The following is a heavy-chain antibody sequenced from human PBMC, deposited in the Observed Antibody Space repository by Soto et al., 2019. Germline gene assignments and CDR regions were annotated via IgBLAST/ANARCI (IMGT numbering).Heavy chain of an antibody. Sequence: PGGSLRLPCAASGFTFSNARMNWVRQAPGKGLEWVGRIKSKTDGGTTDYAAPVKGRFTISRDDSKNTLYLQMNSLKTEDTAVYYCTTSSYRERSYYIYFDYWGQGTLVTVSS. V-gene: IGHV3-15*07. J-gene: IGHJ4*02. CDR2: IKSKTDGGTT. D-gene: IGHD1-26*01. CDR3: TTSSYRERSYYIYFDY. CDR1: GFTFSNAR.